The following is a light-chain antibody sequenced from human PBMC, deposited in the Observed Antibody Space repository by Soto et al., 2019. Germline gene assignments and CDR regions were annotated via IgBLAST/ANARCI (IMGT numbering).Light chain of an antibody. Sequence: DIRMTQSRSSLSASVGDRVSIACRASQSIYYYLNWYQQKPGKAHKLLIYAASSLQSGVPSRFSGSGSETDFTLTISSLQPDDFATYYCQQSYSTPYTFGQGTKLQIK. J-gene: IGKJ2*01. CDR3: QQSYSTPYT. V-gene: IGKV1-39*01. CDR2: AAS. CDR1: QSIYYY.